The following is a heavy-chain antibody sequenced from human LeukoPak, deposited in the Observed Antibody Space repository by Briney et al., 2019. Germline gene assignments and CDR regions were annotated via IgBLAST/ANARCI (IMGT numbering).Heavy chain of an antibody. V-gene: IGHV3-9*01. CDR2: ISWNSGSI. CDR1: GFTFDDYA. D-gene: IGHD5-12*01. Sequence: PGGSLRLSCAASGFTFDDYAMHWVRQAPGKGLEWVSGISWNSGSIGYADSVKGRFTISRDNSKSTLYLQMNSLRAEDTAIYYCAKNGWLRSSGLWGDYWGQGALVTVSS. CDR3: AKNGWLRSSGLWGDY. J-gene: IGHJ4*02.